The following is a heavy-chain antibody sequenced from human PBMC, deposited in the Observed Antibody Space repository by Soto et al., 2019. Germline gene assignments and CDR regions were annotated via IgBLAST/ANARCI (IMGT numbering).Heavy chain of an antibody. D-gene: IGHD5-18*01. CDR2: FDPEDGET. V-gene: IGHV1-24*01. CDR3: ATGIQLWLYYGMDV. J-gene: IGHJ6*02. Sequence: ASVKVSCKVSGYTLTELSMHWVRQAPGKGLEWMGGFDPEDGETIYAQKFQGRVTMTEDTSTDTAYMELSSLRSEDTAVYYCATGIQLWLYYGMDVWGQGTTVTVSS. CDR1: GYTLTELS.